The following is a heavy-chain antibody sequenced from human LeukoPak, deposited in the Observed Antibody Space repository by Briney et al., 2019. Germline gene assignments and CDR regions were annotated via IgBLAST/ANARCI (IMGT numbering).Heavy chain of an antibody. Sequence: PGGSLRLSCAASGFTSSSYWMHWVRQAPGKGLVWVSRINSDGSSTSYADSVKGRFTISRDNAKNTVYLQMNSLRAEDTAVYYCAKGVRYYDILTGYYDWNWFDPWGQGTLVTVSS. V-gene: IGHV3-74*01. CDR1: GFTSSSYW. D-gene: IGHD3-9*01. CDR3: AKGVRYYDILTGYYDWNWFDP. J-gene: IGHJ5*02. CDR2: INSDGSST.